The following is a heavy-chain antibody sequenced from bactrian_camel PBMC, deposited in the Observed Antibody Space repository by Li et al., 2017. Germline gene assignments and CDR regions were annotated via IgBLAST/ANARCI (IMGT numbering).Heavy chain of an antibody. J-gene: IGHJ4*01. Sequence: DVQLVESGGGLVQPGGSLRLSCAASGVTFSSYSMSWVRQAPGKEREGISCSSWSGGNTYYTDSVKGRFTIYRDNAKNTPYLQMNNLKPEDTAMYYCAARYGGRWYRSTWIYWGQGTQVTVS. D-gene: IGHD6*01. CDR3: AARYGGRWYRSTWIY. CDR2: SSWSGGNT. V-gene: IGHV3S31*01. CDR1: GVTFSSYS.